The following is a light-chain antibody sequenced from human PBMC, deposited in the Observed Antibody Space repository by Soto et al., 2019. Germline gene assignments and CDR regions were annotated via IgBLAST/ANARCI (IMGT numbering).Light chain of an antibody. Sequence: EIVMTQSPATLSVSPGERATLSCRASQSVSSNLAWYQQKPGQAPRLLIYGASTRATGIPARFSGSGSGTGFTLTISSLEPEDFGVYYCLHRMNWPLTFGQGTRLEI. CDR1: QSVSSN. CDR2: GAS. V-gene: IGKV3-15*01. CDR3: LHRMNWPLT. J-gene: IGKJ5*01.